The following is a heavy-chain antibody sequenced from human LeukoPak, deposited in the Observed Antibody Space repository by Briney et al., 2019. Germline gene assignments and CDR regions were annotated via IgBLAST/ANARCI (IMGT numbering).Heavy chain of an antibody. CDR3: TTVLSSNRYNLCDY. D-gene: IGHD6-13*01. J-gene: IGHJ4*02. Sequence: GGSLRLSCAASGFTFSRYWMHWVSQAPGKGLMWVSRISPDGSTTLYADSVKGRFTISRDNAKNTLYLQMNSLGAEDTAVYYCTTVLSSNRYNLCDYWVQGTLVTVSS. V-gene: IGHV3-74*03. CDR2: ISPDGSTT. CDR1: GFTFSRYW.